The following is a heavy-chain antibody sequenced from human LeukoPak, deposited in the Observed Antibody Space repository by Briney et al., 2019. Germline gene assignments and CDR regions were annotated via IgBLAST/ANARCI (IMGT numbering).Heavy chain of an antibody. CDR1: GGSFSGYY. V-gene: IGHV4-34*01. CDR2: INHRGST. CDR3: ARPYIGSFGEYDAFDI. Sequence: PSETLSLTCAVYGGSFSGYYWSWIRQPPGKGREWIGEINHRGSTNYNPALKSRVTISVDPSKNHFSLKLSSVTAADTAVYYCARPYIGSFGEYDAFDIWGQGTMVTVSS. J-gene: IGHJ3*02. D-gene: IGHD3-10*01.